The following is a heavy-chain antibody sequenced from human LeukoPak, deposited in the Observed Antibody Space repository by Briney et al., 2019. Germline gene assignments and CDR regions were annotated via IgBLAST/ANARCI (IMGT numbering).Heavy chain of an antibody. Sequence: TETLSLTCTVSSGSISNYDWSWIRQPAGKGLEWIGRIYTSGSTNYNPSLKSRVTMSVDTSKKQFSLKLSSVTAADTAVYYCARFKRVAAGIPLTDWGQGTLVTVSS. CDR2: IYTSGST. CDR3: ARFKRVAAGIPLTD. J-gene: IGHJ4*02. D-gene: IGHD6-13*01. CDR1: SGSISNYD. V-gene: IGHV4-4*07.